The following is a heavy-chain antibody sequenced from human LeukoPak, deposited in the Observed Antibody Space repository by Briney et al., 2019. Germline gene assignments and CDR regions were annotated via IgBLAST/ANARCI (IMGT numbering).Heavy chain of an antibody. CDR2: IKSDGSST. Sequence: GGSLRLSCAASGFTFSSYWMHWVRQAPGKGLVWVSRIKSDGSSTTYADSVRGRFTISRDNAKNTLYLQMNSLRAEDTAVYYCAKGSTNDYLLSLDYGDYVGYFDLWGRGTLVTVSS. CDR3: AKGSTNDYLLSLDYGDYVGYFDL. V-gene: IGHV3-74*01. J-gene: IGHJ2*01. D-gene: IGHD4-17*01. CDR1: GFTFSSYW.